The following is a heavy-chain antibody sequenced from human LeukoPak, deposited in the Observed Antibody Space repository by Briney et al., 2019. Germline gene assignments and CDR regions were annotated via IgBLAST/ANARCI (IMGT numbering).Heavy chain of an antibody. CDR1: GFTFSSYW. J-gene: IGHJ5*02. CDR3: ARPSGTYPWFDP. D-gene: IGHD1-26*01. V-gene: IGHV3-74*01. CDR2: INTDGTTT. Sequence: GGSLRLSCAASGFTFSSYWMHWVRQPLGKGLVWVSRINTDGTTTSYADSVKGRFTISRDNAKNTLYLQMNSLRAEDTAVYYCARPSGTYPWFDPWGQGTLVTVSS.